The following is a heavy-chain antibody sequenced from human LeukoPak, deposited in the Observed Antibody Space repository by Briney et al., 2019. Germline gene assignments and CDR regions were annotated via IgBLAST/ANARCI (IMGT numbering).Heavy chain of an antibody. Sequence: SDTLSLTCTLSGGSISSGSYYWSWIRQPAGKGLEWIGRIYTSGSTNYNPSLKSRVTISVDTSKNQFSLKLSSVTAADTAVYWCARGRGGATDYWGQGTLVAVSS. CDR3: ARGRGGATDY. CDR2: IYTSGST. D-gene: IGHD1-26*01. J-gene: IGHJ4*02. V-gene: IGHV4-61*02. CDR1: GGSISSGSYY.